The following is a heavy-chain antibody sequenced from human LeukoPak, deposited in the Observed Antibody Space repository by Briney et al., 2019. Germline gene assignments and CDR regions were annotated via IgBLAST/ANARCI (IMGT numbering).Heavy chain of an antibody. J-gene: IGHJ6*03. CDR1: GFTFSSYG. Sequence: GSLRLSCAASGFTFSSYGMSWVRQAPGKGLEWVSAISGSGGSTYYADSVKGRFTISRDNSKNTLYLQMNSLRAEDTAVYYCAKVVPAAMGYYYYYMDVWGKGTTVTISS. V-gene: IGHV3-23*01. CDR2: ISGSGGST. CDR3: AKVVPAAMGYYYYYMDV. D-gene: IGHD2-2*01.